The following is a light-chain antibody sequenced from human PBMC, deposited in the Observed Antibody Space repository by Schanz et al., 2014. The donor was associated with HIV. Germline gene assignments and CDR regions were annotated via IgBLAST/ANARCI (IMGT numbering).Light chain of an antibody. CDR2: AAS. Sequence: IQLTQSPSSLSAFVGDRVTITCRASQGISSYLAWSQQKPGKAPKVLIYAASTLQRGVPSRFSGSGSGTYFTLTISSLQPEDFATYYCQQPASYPLTFGGGTKVEIK. J-gene: IGKJ4*01. CDR1: QGISSY. CDR3: QQPASYPLT. V-gene: IGKV1-9*01.